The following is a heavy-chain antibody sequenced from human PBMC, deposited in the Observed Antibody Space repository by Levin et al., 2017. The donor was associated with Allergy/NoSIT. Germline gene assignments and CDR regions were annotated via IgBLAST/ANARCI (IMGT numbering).Heavy chain of an antibody. CDR1: GHTFSNTNSG. Sequence: PEASVKVSCKASGHTFSNTNSGFTWVRLAPGQGLEWIGCISTYNGNTNYAEQLRGRVTMTADTSTSTGYMELRSLRSDDTAVYFCARVTFQSDPRGWADDYWGQGTLVTVSS. CDR3: ARVTFQSDPRGWADDY. CDR2: ISTYNGNT. V-gene: IGHV1-18*01. D-gene: IGHD3-16*01. J-gene: IGHJ4*02.